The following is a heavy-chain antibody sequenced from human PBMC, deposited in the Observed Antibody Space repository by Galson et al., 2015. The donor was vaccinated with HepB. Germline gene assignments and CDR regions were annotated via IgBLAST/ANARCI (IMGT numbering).Heavy chain of an antibody. D-gene: IGHD6-13*01. CDR2: ISWNSGSI. J-gene: IGHJ6*02. CDR3: AKDMFLGIAAALGVVVDV. CDR1: GFTFDDYA. V-gene: IGHV3-9*01. Sequence: SLRLSCAASGFTFDDYATHWVRQAPGKGLEWVSGISWNSGSIGYADSVKGRFTISRDNAKNSLYLQMNSLRAEDTALYYCAKDMFLGIAAALGVVVDVWGLGTTVTVSS.